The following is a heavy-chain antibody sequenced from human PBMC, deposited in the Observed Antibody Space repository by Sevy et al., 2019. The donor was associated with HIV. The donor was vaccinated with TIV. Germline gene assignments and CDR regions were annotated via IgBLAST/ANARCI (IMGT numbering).Heavy chain of an antibody. CDR3: AGGWFGEADGIEV. D-gene: IGHD3-10*01. Sequence: GGSLRLSCAASGFMFSDYHMSWIRQAPGKGLEWISYMSNSGTTIYYAESVKGRFSISRDNAEKSLYLQMNSLRAEDTGGYYWAGGWFGEADGIEVWGQGT. CDR2: MSNSGTTI. J-gene: IGHJ6*02. CDR1: GFMFSDYH. V-gene: IGHV3-11*01.